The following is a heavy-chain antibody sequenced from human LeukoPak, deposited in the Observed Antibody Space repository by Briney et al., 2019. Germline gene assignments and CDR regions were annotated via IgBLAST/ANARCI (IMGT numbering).Heavy chain of an antibody. Sequence: GGSLRLSCAASGFTFGSYSMNWVRQAPGKGLEWVSYISSSSSTIYYADSVKGRFTISRDNAKNSLYLQMNGLRAEDTAVYYCARDIAADAFDIWGQGTMVTVSS. J-gene: IGHJ3*02. CDR1: GFTFGSYS. V-gene: IGHV3-48*01. CDR2: ISSSSSTI. CDR3: ARDIAADAFDI. D-gene: IGHD6-13*01.